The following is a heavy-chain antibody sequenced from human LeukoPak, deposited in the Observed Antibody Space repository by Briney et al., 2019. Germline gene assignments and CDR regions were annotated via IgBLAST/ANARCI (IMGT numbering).Heavy chain of an antibody. Sequence: GGSLRLSCAAAGFTLSNFGMNWVSQAPGKGLEWVAHIKEDETEKQYVDSVKGRFNVSRDSAENSVSLQMNSLRAEDTAVYYCTRGRFSYGWGMDVWGQGTTVTVSS. D-gene: IGHD3-10*01. J-gene: IGHJ6*02. CDR1: GFTLSNFG. CDR2: IKEDETEK. CDR3: TRGRFSYGWGMDV. V-gene: IGHV3-7*01.